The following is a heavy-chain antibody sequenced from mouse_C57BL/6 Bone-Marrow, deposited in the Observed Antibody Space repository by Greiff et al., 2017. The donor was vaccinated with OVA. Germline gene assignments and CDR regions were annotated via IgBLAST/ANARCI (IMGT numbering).Heavy chain of an antibody. J-gene: IGHJ2*01. D-gene: IGHD3-1*01. V-gene: IGHV5-4*01. CDR2: ISDGGSYT. CDR1: GFTFSSYA. CDR3: ARDRVTSSVDY. Sequence: EVQLVESGGGLVKPGGSLKLSCAASGFTFSSYAMSWVRQTPEKRLEWVATISDGGSYTYYPDNVKGRFTISRDNAKNNLYLQMSHLKSEDTAMYYCARDRVTSSVDYWGQGTTLTVSS.